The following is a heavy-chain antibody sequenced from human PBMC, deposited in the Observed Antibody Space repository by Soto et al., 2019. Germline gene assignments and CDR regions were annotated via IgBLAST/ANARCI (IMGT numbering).Heavy chain of an antibody. CDR2: ISSSSSYI. J-gene: IGHJ4*02. D-gene: IGHD1-1*01. CDR1: GFTFSSYS. V-gene: IGHV3-21*01. CDR3: ARDTPTGTNFDY. Sequence: GGSLRLSCAASGFTFSSYSMNWVRQAPGKGLEWVSSISSSSSYIYYADSVKGRFTISRDNAKNSLYLQMNSLRAEDTAVYYCARDTPTGTNFDYWGQGTLVTVSS.